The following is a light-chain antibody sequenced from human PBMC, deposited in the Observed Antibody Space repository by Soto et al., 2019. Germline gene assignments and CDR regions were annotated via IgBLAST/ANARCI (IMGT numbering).Light chain of an antibody. V-gene: IGLV2-14*01. CDR1: SSDVGSYNY. Sequence: QSALTQPASVSGSPGQSITISCTGTSSDVGSYNYVSWHQQHPGQAPKLMIYEVTNRASGVPDRFSASKSGNTASLTISGLHAGDEADYYCSSYRRSSTYVFGTRTKLTVL. J-gene: IGLJ1*01. CDR3: SSYRRSSTYV. CDR2: EVT.